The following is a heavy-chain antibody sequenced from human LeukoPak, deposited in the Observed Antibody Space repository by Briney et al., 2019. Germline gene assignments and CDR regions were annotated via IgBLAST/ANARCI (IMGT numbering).Heavy chain of an antibody. CDR1: GFTFTNHA. V-gene: IGHV3-64*01. J-gene: IGHJ6*03. CDR3: AGAGVIRYVAWLINYYMDV. D-gene: IGHD3-9*01. Sequence: GGSLRLSCAASGFTFTNHAMQWVRQAPGKGLEYVSAISGNGGSTYYANSVKGRFTISRDNSKNTVYLQMDSLRAEDMAVYYCAGAGVIRYVAWLINYYMDVWGKGTTVTVSS. CDR2: ISGNGGST.